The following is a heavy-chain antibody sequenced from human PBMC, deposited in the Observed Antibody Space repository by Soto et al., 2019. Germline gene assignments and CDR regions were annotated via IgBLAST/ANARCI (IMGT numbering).Heavy chain of an antibody. CDR3: ARPGIAAAGPGGWFDP. D-gene: IGHD6-13*01. Sequence: PGESLKISCKASRYSFTSYWIRWVRQMPGKGLEWMGRIDPIDSYTNYSPSFQGHVTISADKSISTAYLQWSSLKASHTAMYYCARPGIAAAGPGGWFDPWGQGTLVTVSS. CDR1: RYSFTSYW. CDR2: IDPIDSYT. V-gene: IGHV5-10-1*01. J-gene: IGHJ5*02.